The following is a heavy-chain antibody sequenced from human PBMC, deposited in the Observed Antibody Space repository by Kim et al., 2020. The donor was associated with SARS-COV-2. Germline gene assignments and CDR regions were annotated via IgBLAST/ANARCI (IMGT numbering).Heavy chain of an antibody. J-gene: IGHJ4*02. CDR3: ARSGVKGRDYNWNAEFDY. D-gene: IGHD1-1*01. V-gene: IGHV1-8*01. Sequence: ASVKVSCKASGYTFTSYDINWVRQATGQGLEWMGWMNPNSGNTGYAQKFQGRVTMTRNTSISTAYMELSSLRSEDTAVYYCARSGVKGRDYNWNAEFDYWGQGTLVTVSS. CDR2: MNPNSGNT. CDR1: GYTFTSYD.